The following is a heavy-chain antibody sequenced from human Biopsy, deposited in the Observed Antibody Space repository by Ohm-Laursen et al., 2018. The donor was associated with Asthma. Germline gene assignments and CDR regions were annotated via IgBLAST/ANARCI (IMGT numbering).Heavy chain of an antibody. D-gene: IGHD5-12*01. CDR3: ARGYSGTDRIVYYYSGMEV. J-gene: IGHJ6*02. V-gene: IGHV1-69*13. Sequence: ASVKVSCKSSGDSLGSFINYAISWVRQAPRQGLEWMGGLIPVLGTADYAPMFEGRVTITADESTSTAYLELTSLRFEDTTVYYCARGYSGTDRIVYYYSGMEVWGQGTTVTVSS. CDR1: GDSLGSFINYA. CDR2: LIPVLGTA.